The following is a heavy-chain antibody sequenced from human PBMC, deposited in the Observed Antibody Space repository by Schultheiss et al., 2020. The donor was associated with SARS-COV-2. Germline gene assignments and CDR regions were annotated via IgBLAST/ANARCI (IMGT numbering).Heavy chain of an antibody. V-gene: IGHV3-53*01. CDR3: AREKEGYDSSGYFLY. CDR1: GFTVSSNY. CDR2: IYSGGST. D-gene: IGHD3-22*01. J-gene: IGHJ4*02. Sequence: GESLKISCAASGFTVSSNYMSWVRQAPGKGLEWVSVIYSGGSTYYADSVKGRFTISRDNAKNSLYLQMNSLRAEDTAVYYCAREKEGYDSSGYFLYWGQGTLVTVSS.